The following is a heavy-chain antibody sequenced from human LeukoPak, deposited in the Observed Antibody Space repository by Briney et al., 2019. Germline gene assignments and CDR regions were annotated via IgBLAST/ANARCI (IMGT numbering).Heavy chain of an antibody. J-gene: IGHJ4*02. Sequence: GGSLRLSCAASGFTVSSNYMSWVRQAPGKGLEWVSVMYSTGSTHYADSVKGRFTISRDNSKNTLYLQMDNLRVEDTAVYYCARENERAGLCLDYWGQGTLVTVSS. CDR2: MYSTGST. CDR1: GFTVSSNY. CDR3: ARENERAGLCLDY. V-gene: IGHV3-66*01. D-gene: IGHD3/OR15-3a*01.